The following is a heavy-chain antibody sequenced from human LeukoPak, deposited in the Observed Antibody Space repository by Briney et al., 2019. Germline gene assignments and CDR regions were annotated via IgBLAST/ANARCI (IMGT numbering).Heavy chain of an antibody. CDR1: GYTFTGYY. V-gene: IGHV1-2*02. J-gene: IGHJ3*02. CDR2: ISPNSGGA. Sequence: GASVKVSCKASGYTFTGYYIHWVRQAPGQGLEWMGWISPNSGGANYAQKFRGRVTMTRDTSITTAYMELRSLRSDDTAVYYCAREEGNWGDAFDIWGQGTMVTVSS. CDR3: AREEGNWGDAFDI. D-gene: IGHD7-27*01.